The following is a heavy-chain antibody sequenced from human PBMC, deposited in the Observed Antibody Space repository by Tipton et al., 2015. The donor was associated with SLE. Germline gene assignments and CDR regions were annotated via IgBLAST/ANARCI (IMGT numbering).Heavy chain of an antibody. J-gene: IGHJ4*02. D-gene: IGHD2-2*01. CDR3: ARVVGQSHFDY. Sequence: GSLRLSCAASGFTFSSYAMSWVRQAPGKGLEWVSAISGTGGSTYIADSVKGRFTISRDFSKNTLYLQMNSLRAEDTALYYCARVVGQSHFDYWGQGTLVTVSS. V-gene: IGHV3-23*01. CDR2: ISGTGGST. CDR1: GFTFSSYA.